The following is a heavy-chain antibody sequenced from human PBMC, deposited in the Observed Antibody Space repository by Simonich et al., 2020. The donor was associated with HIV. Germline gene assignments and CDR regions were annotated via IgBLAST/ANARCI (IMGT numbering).Heavy chain of an antibody. CDR3: ASGGSISSVWADDY. J-gene: IGHJ4*02. CDR2: ISYDGSNK. V-gene: IGHV3-30*07. Sequence: QVQLVESGGGVVQPGRSLRLSCAASGFTFSSYAMHWVRQAPGKGLEWVVVISYDGSNKYYADSVKGRFTISIDNSKNTLYLQMNSLRAEDTAVYYCASGGSISSVWADDYWGQGTLVTVSS. CDR1: GFTFSSYA. D-gene: IGHD3-16*01.